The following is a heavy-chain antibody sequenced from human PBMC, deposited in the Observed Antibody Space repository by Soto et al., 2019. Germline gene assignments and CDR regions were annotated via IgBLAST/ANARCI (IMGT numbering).Heavy chain of an antibody. CDR1: GGTFTDYT. V-gene: IGHV1-69*02. J-gene: IGHJ2*01. CDR3: AKKLGPSAFDL. D-gene: IGHD1-26*01. Sequence: QVQLVQSGAEAKKPGSSVKVSCKASGGTFTDYTITWVRQAPGQGLEWMGRIIPVLDLSNYAQKFQGRGTITADKSTTTSYMELSGLTSEDTAVYYCAKKLGPSAFDLWGRGTLVTVSS. CDR2: IIPVLDLS.